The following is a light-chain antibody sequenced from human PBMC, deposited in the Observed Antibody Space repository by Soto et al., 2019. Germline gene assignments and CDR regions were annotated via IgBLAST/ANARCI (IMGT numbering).Light chain of an antibody. CDR3: QQSYSTPDT. Sequence: DIQMTQSPSSLSASVGDRVTITCRASQSISSYLNWYQQKPGKAPNLLIYAASNLQSGVSSRFSGSGSVTDFTLTISSLQPEDFATYYCQQSYSTPDTFGQGTKLEIK. CDR1: QSISSY. V-gene: IGKV1-39*01. CDR2: AAS. J-gene: IGKJ2*01.